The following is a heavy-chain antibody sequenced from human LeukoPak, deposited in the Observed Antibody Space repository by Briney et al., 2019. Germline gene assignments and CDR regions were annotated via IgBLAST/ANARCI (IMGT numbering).Heavy chain of an antibody. CDR2: IYSSANT. D-gene: IGHD5-12*01. CDR3: AREGTINDFDY. CDR1: GGSISSYY. V-gene: IGHV4-59*01. J-gene: IGHJ4*02. Sequence: SETLSLTCTVSGGSISSYYWYWIRQPPGKGLEWIGYIYSSANTNSNPSLKSRVTISVDTSKSQFSLNLTSVTAADTAVYYCAREGTINDFDYWGQGILVTVSS.